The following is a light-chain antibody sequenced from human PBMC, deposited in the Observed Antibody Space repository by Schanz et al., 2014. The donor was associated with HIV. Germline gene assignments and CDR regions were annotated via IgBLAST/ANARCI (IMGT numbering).Light chain of an antibody. Sequence: EIVLTQSPGTLSLSPGERATLSCRASQSISTYLAWYQQKPGQAPRLLMYDASNRATGIPARFSGSGSGTEFTLTVSSLQSEDFAVYYCQQSHNYPYTFGQGTKLET. J-gene: IGKJ2*01. CDR1: QSISTY. V-gene: IGKV3-11*01. CDR2: DAS. CDR3: QQSHNYPYT.